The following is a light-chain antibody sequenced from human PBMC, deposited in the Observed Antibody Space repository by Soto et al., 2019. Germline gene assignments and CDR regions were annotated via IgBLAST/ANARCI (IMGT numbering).Light chain of an antibody. Sequence: DIQMTQSPSSLSASVGDRVTITCQASQDISNYLNWYQQKPGKAPKLVISDASNLETGAPSRFSGIGACTDFTFTISSLQPEDIGTYFCQQYDNLPLSFGPGTTVEI. V-gene: IGKV1-33*01. CDR2: DAS. CDR1: QDISNY. J-gene: IGKJ3*01. CDR3: QQYDNLPLS.